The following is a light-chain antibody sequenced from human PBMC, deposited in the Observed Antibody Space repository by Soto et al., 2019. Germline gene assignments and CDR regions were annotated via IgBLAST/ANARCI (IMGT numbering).Light chain of an antibody. CDR3: QQRGT. CDR2: DAS. Sequence: EIVLTQSPATLSLSPGERGTLSCRASQSVSIYLAWYQQKPGQAPRLLIYDASNRATGIPARFSGSGSGTDFTLTISSLEPEDFAVYYCQQRGTFGQGTRLEIK. J-gene: IGKJ5*01. V-gene: IGKV3-11*01. CDR1: QSVSIY.